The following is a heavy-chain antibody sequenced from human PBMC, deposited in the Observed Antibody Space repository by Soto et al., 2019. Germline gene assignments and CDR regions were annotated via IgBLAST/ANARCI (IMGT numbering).Heavy chain of an antibody. CDR3: ARVAHYYDSSGYYDY. J-gene: IGHJ4*02. V-gene: IGHV3-48*03. Sequence: LRLSCAASGFTFSSYEMNWVRQAPGKGLEWVSYISSSGSTIYYADSVKGRFTISRDNAKNSLYLQMNSLRAEDTAVYYCARVAHYYDSSGYYDYWGQGTLVTVSS. D-gene: IGHD3-22*01. CDR1: GFTFSSYE. CDR2: ISSSGSTI.